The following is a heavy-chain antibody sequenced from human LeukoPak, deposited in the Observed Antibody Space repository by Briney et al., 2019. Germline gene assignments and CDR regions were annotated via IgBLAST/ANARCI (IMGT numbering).Heavy chain of an antibody. D-gene: IGHD6-13*01. CDR1: GGSISSYY. Sequence: AETLSLTCTVSGGSISSYYWSWIRQPPGKGLEWIGYIYYSGSNNYNPSLKSRATIPVDTPRKHFFLKLRSVTAADTAVDYCARGKAAAGQDWFDPWGQGTLVTVSS. J-gene: IGHJ5*02. V-gene: IGHV4-59*08. CDR2: IYYSGSN. CDR3: ARGKAAAGQDWFDP.